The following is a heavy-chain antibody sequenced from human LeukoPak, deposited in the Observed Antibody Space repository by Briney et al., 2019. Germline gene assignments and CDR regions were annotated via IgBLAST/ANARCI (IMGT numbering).Heavy chain of an antibody. CDR2: INQDRSEK. J-gene: IGHJ3*02. V-gene: IGHV3-7*01. CDR1: GLRFSSYW. Sequence: GGSLRLSCAASGLRFSSYWMSWVRQAPGKGLEWVANINQDRSEKNYVDSVKGRFTISRDNARNSLDLQMNSLRVEDTAVYYCARYGNGEWQGHYAFDIWGHGTMVTVSS. D-gene: IGHD2/OR15-2a*01. CDR3: ARYGNGEWQGHYAFDI.